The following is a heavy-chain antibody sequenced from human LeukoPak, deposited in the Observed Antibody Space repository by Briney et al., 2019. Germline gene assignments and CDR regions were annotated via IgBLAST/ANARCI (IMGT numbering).Heavy chain of an antibody. D-gene: IGHD3-3*01. CDR2: ISSSSSYI. CDR3: ARESYDFWAAFDY. CDR1: GFTFSSYS. V-gene: IGHV3-21*01. Sequence: GGSLRLSCAVSGFTFSSYSMNWVRQAPGKGLEWVSSISSSSSYIYYADSVKGRFTISRDNAKNSLYLQMNSLRAEDTAVYYCARESYDFWAAFDYWGQGTLVTVSS. J-gene: IGHJ4*02.